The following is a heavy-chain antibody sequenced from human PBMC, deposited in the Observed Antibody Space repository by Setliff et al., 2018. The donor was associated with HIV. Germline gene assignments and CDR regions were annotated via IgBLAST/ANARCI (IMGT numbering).Heavy chain of an antibody. Sequence: PSETLSLTCTVSGGSISSHYWSWIRQSPGEGLEWIGSIYYSGSTTNYNPSLKSRVTISVDTSKNQFSLKLSSVTAADTAVYYCARTPYSGSYYENAFDIWGQGTTVTVSS. D-gene: IGHD3-10*01. V-gene: IGHV4-59*11. CDR3: ARTPYSGSYYENAFDI. CDR2: IYYSGSTT. CDR1: GGSISSHY. J-gene: IGHJ3*02.